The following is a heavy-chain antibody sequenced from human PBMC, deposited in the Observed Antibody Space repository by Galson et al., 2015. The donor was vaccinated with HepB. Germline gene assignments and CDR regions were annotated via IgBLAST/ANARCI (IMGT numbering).Heavy chain of an antibody. CDR1: GYTFTSYA. V-gene: IGHV1-3*01. Sequence: SVKVSCKASGYTFTSYAMHWVRRAPGQRLEWMGWINAGNGNTKYSQKFQGRVTITRDTSASTAYMELSSLRSEDTAVYYCARDVRIGGYYDSSGLGDYWGQGTLVTVSS. D-gene: IGHD3-22*01. J-gene: IGHJ4*02. CDR3: ARDVRIGGYYDSSGLGDY. CDR2: INAGNGNT.